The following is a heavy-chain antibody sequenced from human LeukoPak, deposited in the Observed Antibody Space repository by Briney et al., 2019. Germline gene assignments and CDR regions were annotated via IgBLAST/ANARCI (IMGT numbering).Heavy chain of an antibody. V-gene: IGHV3-30*18. J-gene: IGHJ6*02. CDR1: GFTFSSYG. CDR3: AKDGYGMDV. CDR2: ISYDGSNK. Sequence: GGSLRLSCAASGFTFSSYGMHWVRQAPGKGLEWVAVISYDGSNKYYADSVKGRFTISRDNSKNTLYLQMNSLRAEDTAVCYCAKDGYGMDVWGQGTTVTVSS.